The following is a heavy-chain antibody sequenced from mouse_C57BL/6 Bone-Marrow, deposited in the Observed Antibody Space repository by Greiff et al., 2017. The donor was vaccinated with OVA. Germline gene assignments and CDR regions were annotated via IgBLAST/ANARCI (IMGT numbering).Heavy chain of an antibody. CDR2: IYPRSGNT. V-gene: IGHV1-81*01. D-gene: IGHD1-1*01. CDR3: ARRSLRGFAY. CDR1: GYTFTSYG. J-gene: IGHJ3*01. Sequence: QVQLQQSGAELARPGASVTLSCKASGYTFTSYGISWVKQRPGQGLEWIGEIYPRSGNTYYTEKFKGKATLTADKSSSTAYMELRSLTSEDSAVYYCARRSLRGFAYWGQGTLVTVSA.